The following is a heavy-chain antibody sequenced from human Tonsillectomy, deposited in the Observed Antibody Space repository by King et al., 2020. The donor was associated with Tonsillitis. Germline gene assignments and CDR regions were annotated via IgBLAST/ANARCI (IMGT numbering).Heavy chain of an antibody. J-gene: IGHJ3*02. CDR3: ARDKGATYFESGRGAFDI. D-gene: IGHD3-3*01. CDR2: LSSIRNYI. Sequence: VQLVESGGGLVKPGGSLRLSCETSGFRFRNHDMHWVRQAPGKGLGWVSSLSSIRNYIYYADSVKGRFTISRDNAKNSLYLQMNSLRAEETAVYFCARDKGATYFESGRGAFDIWGQGTMVTVSS. CDR1: GFRFRNHD. V-gene: IGHV3-21*04.